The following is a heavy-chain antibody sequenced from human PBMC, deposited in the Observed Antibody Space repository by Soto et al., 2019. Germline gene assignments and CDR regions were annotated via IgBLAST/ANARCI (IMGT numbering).Heavy chain of an antibody. V-gene: IGHV3-30*18. CDR2: ISYDGSNK. CDR1: GFTFSSYG. J-gene: IGHJ6*02. CDR3: AKDGRNDVYSYYGMDV. Sequence: GGSLRLSCAASGFTFSSYGMHWVRQAPGKGLEWVAVISYDGSNKYYADSVKGRFTISRDNSKNTLYLQMNSLRAEDTAVYYCAKDGRNDVYSYYGMDVWGQGTTVTVS. D-gene: IGHD1-1*01.